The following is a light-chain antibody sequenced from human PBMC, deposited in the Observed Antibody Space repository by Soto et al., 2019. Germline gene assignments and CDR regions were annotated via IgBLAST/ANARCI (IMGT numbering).Light chain of an antibody. CDR1: QDISNY. CDR2: DAS. CDR3: QQYDNLVIL. V-gene: IGKV1-33*01. J-gene: IGKJ5*01. Sequence: DIQVTQSPSSLSASVGDRVTVTCQASQDISNYLNWYQQKPGKAPKLLIYDASHLETGVPSRFSGSGSGTDFTFTISGLQPEDVATYYCQQYDNLVILFGQGTRLDIK.